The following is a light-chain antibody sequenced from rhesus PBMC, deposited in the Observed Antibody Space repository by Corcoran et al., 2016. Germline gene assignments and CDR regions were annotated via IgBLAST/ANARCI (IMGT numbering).Light chain of an antibody. CDR2: KAS. J-gene: IGKJ1*01. V-gene: IGKV1-22*01. CDR1: QGISSC. CDR3: QQYSSRPWT. Sequence: DIQMTQSPSSLSASVGDTVTITCRASQGISSCLAWYQQKPGKAPKLLNYKASSLQSGVPSRFSGSGAGTEFTLTISSLQSEDSATYYCQQYSSRPWTFGQGTKVEIK.